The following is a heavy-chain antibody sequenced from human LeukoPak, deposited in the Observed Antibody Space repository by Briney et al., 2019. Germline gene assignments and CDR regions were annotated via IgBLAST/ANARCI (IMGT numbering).Heavy chain of an antibody. V-gene: IGHV3-23*01. CDR2: LTNNGVST. J-gene: IGHJ4*02. CDR1: GFTFGTYA. D-gene: IGHD2-8*01. Sequence: GGSLRLSCAASGFTFGTYAMSWVRQAPGKGLQWVSILTNNGVSTYYADSVKGRFTISRDNSKNTLYLQMNSLRAEDTAVYYCARANGYYDSWGQGTLVTVSS. CDR3: ARANGYYDS.